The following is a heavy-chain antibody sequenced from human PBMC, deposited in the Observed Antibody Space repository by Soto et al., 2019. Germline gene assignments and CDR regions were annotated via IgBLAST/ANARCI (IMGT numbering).Heavy chain of an antibody. J-gene: IGHJ6*02. V-gene: IGHV1-18*04. Sequence: QVQLVQSGAEVKKPGASVKVSCKASGYTFTSYGISWVRQAPGQGLEWMGWISGYNGNTNYAQKLQGRVTMTTDTSTSTAYMELRSLRSDDTAVYYCARDGNYDFWSGYWSQLGYYGMDVWGQGTTVPVSS. CDR3: ARDGNYDFWSGYWSQLGYYGMDV. CDR2: ISGYNGNT. D-gene: IGHD3-3*01. CDR1: GYTFTSYG.